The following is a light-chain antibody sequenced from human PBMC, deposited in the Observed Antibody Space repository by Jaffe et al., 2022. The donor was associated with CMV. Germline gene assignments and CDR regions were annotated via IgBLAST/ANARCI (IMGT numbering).Light chain of an antibody. Sequence: EIVLTQSPGTLSLSPGDRVTLSCRASQSVSNTYIAWYQQKPGQAPRLLISGASNRATGIPDRFSGSGSGTDFTLTISGLEPEDFGVFYCQEYGRSSITFGQGTRLEIK. CDR3: QEYGRSSIT. V-gene: IGKV3-20*01. J-gene: IGKJ5*01. CDR1: QSVSNTY. CDR2: GAS.